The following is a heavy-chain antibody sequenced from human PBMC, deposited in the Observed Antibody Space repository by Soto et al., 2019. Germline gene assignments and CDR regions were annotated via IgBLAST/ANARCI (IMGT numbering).Heavy chain of an antibody. D-gene: IGHD2-2*02. CDR3: ARDIKLVVPAAIGCYFDY. J-gene: IGHJ4*02. V-gene: IGHV1-18*01. CDR1: GYTFTSYG. CDR2: ISAYNGNT. Sequence: QVQLVQSGAEVKKPGASVKVSCKASGYTFTSYGISWVRQAPGQGLEWMGWISAYNGNTNYAQKLQGRVTMTTDTSTSTAYMELRSLRSDDTAVYYCARDIKLVVPAAIGCYFDYWGQGTLVTVSS.